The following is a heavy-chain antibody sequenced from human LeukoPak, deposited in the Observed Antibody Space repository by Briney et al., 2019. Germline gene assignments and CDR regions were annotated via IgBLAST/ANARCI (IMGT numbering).Heavy chain of an antibody. Sequence: SETLSLTCAVYGGSFSGYYWSWIRQPPGKGLEWIGEINHSGSTNYNPSLKSRVTIPVDTSKNQFSLKLSSVTAADTAVYYCARDRDIVVVPAAILPDGMDVWGQGTTVTVSS. CDR3: ARDRDIVVVPAAILPDGMDV. V-gene: IGHV4-34*01. J-gene: IGHJ6*02. D-gene: IGHD2-2*01. CDR1: GGSFSGYY. CDR2: INHSGST.